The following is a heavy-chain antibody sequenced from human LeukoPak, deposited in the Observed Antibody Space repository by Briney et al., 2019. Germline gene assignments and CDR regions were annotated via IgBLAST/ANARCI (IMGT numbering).Heavy chain of an antibody. Sequence: GGSLRLSWAVSGFTFSSSYMSWVRQAPGKGREWVPVIYSGGSTYYADSVKGRFTISRDKSKKMLYLQMNSLRAEDTAVYYCARVASTSPYYYGMDVWGQGTTVTVSS. CDR2: IYSGGST. CDR1: GFTFSSSY. CDR3: ARVASTSPYYYGMDV. J-gene: IGHJ6*02. V-gene: IGHV3-53*01.